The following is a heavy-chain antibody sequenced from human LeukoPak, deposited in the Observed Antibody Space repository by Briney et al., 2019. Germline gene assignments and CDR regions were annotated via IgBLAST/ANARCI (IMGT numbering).Heavy chain of an antibody. V-gene: IGHV3-23*01. CDR1: GFTFSNSA. CDR2: ISDSGGST. D-gene: IGHD6-13*01. Sequence: GGSLRLSCAASGFTFSNSAMSWVRQAPGKGLEWVSAISDSGGSTYYADSVKGRFTISRDNSENTLYLQMNSLRAEDTAVYYCAKQTAYSSSWQDWGQGGLVSVSS. J-gene: IGHJ4*02. CDR3: AKQTAYSSSWQD.